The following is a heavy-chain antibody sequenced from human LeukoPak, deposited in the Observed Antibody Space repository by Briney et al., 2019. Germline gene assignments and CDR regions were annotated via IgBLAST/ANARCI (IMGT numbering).Heavy chain of an antibody. Sequence: SETLSLTCAVYGGSFSGYYWSWIRQPPGKGLEWIGEINHSGSTNYNPSLKSRVTISVDTSKNQFSLKLRSVTAADTAMYYCAGRGYYDSSGYYSVDYWGQGTLVTVSS. J-gene: IGHJ4*02. D-gene: IGHD3-22*01. CDR1: GGSFSGYY. V-gene: IGHV4-34*01. CDR3: AGRGYYDSSGYYSVDY. CDR2: INHSGST.